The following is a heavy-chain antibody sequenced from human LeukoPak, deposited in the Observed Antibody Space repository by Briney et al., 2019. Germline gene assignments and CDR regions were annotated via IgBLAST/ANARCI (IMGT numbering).Heavy chain of an antibody. D-gene: IGHD3-16*01. CDR1: GYTFTSYY. J-gene: IGHJ4*02. V-gene: IGHV1-46*01. CDR2: INPSGGST. Sequence: ASVTVSCTASGYTFTSYYMHWVRQAPGQGLEWMGIINPSGGSTSYAQKFQGRVTMTRDTSTSTVYMELSSLRSEDTAVYYCARELGSGGYFDYWGQGTLVTVSS. CDR3: ARELGSGGYFDY.